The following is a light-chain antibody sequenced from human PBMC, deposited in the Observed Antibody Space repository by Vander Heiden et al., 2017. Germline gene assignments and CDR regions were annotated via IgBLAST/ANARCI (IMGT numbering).Light chain of an antibody. V-gene: IGKV1-27*01. J-gene: IGKJ1*01. CDR2: ASF. Sequence: DIQMTQSPSSLSASVGDRVTITCRASQGIGNYLAWYQQRPGKVPKVLIYASFILQSGVPSRFSGCGSGTDFTLTINSLQPEDVATYYCQKYNSAPWTFGPGTRVEIK. CDR3: QKYNSAPWT. CDR1: QGIGNY.